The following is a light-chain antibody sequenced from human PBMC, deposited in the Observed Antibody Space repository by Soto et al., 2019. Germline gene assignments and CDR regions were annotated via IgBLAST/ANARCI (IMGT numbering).Light chain of an antibody. V-gene: IGKV3-11*01. CDR1: QTISSY. Sequence: EIVLTQSPATLSLSPGERATLSCRASQTISSYFGWYQQKPGQAPRLLIYDASNRAAGIPARFSGSGSGTDFTLTISSLEPEDFAVYYCQQRSKWPLTFGGGTKVEIK. CDR3: QQRSKWPLT. J-gene: IGKJ4*01. CDR2: DAS.